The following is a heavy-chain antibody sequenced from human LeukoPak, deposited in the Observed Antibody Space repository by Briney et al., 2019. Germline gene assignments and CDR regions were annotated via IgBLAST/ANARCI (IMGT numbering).Heavy chain of an antibody. D-gene: IGHD4-23*01. V-gene: IGHV4-59*01. Sequence: PSETLSLTCTVSGDSMSTNYWSWIRQSPGKGLEWIGYIYYTGSTNYNPSLKSRVTISVDTSKNQFSLKLSSVTAADTAVYYCARDVYGGSKFDYWGQGTLVTVSS. CDR1: GDSMSTNY. J-gene: IGHJ4*02. CDR3: ARDVYGGSKFDY. CDR2: IYYTGST.